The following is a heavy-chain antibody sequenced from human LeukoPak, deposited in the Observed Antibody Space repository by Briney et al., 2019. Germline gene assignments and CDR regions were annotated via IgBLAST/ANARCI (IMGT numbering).Heavy chain of an antibody. Sequence: PGGSLRLSCVASGFTFSSYGMHWVRQAPGKGLEWVAFIRYDGSNKYYADSVKGRFTISRDNSKNTLYLQMNSLRAEDTAVYYCAISVAVAGPPVDYWGQGTLVTVSS. J-gene: IGHJ4*02. V-gene: IGHV3-30*02. CDR3: AISVAVAGPPVDY. CDR1: GFTFSSYG. D-gene: IGHD6-19*01. CDR2: IRYDGSNK.